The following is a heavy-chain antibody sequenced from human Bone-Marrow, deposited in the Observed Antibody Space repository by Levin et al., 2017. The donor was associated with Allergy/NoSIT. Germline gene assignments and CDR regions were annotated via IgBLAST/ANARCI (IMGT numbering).Heavy chain of an antibody. J-gene: IGHJ3*02. CDR1: GFTFNNYG. Sequence: GGSLRLSCEASGFTFNNYGMHWVRQAPGKGLEWVAIISYDGSKKYYADSVKGRFTVSRDNSKNTLYLQMNSLRAEDTAVYSWAKHGSGNYYTASDAFDIWGQGTMVTVSS. V-gene: IGHV3-30*18. D-gene: IGHD3-10*01. CDR2: ISYDGSKK. CDR3: AKHGSGNYYTASDAFDI.